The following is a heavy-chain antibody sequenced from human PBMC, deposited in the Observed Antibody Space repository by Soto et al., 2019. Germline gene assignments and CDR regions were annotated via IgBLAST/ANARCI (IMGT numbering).Heavy chain of an antibody. CDR3: ARLRDERGYYYYGMDV. CDR2: IYYSGST. Sequence: ASETLSLTCTVSGGSISSSSYYWGWIRQPPGKGLEWIGSIYYSGSTYYNPSLKSRVTISVDTSKNQFSLKLSSVTAADTAVYYCARLRDERGYYYYGMDVWGQGTTVTVSS. J-gene: IGHJ6*02. CDR1: GGSISSSSYY. D-gene: IGHD3-10*01. V-gene: IGHV4-39*01.